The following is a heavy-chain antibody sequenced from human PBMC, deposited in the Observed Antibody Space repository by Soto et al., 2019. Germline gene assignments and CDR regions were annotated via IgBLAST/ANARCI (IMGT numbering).Heavy chain of an antibody. V-gene: IGHV1-18*01. J-gene: IGHJ4*02. CDR1: GYTFSSYG. CDR2: ISGYNSIT. CDR3: ARAFGSTDY. Sequence: ASVKVSCKASGYTFSSYGISWVRQAPGQGFEWMGRISGYNSITRYAQKFQGRVTMTTDTSTSTAYMELRSLRSDDTAVYYCARAFGSTDYWGQGTLVTVSS. D-gene: IGHD6-13*01.